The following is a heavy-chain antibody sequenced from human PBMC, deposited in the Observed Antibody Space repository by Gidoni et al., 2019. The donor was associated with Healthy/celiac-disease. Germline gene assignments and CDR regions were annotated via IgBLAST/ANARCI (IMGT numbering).Heavy chain of an antibody. CDR1: GFTSSRYA. CDR3: AKEITIFGVVGAFDI. Sequence: EVQLLESGGGLVQPGGSLRLSCAASGFTSSRYARSWGRQDPGKGLEWVSAISGRGGSTYYADSVKGRFTSSRDNSKNTLYLQMNSLRDEDTAVYYCAKEITIFGVVGAFDIWGQGTMVTVSS. CDR2: ISGRGGST. V-gene: IGHV3-23*01. D-gene: IGHD3-3*01. J-gene: IGHJ3*02.